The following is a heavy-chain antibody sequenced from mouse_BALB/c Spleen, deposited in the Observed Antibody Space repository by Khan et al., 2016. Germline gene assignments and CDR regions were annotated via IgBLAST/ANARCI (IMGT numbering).Heavy chain of an antibody. CDR3: ARRSTMIYYYAMDY. Sequence: QIQLVQSGPELKKPGETVKISCKASGYTFTNFGMNWVKQAPGKGLKWMGWMNTYTGDPTYADDFKGRFAFSLETSASTAYLQINNLKNEDTATYFCARRSTMIYYYAMDYWGQGTSVTVSS. D-gene: IGHD2-4*01. J-gene: IGHJ4*01. CDR1: GYTFTNFG. CDR2: MNTYTGDP. V-gene: IGHV9-3-1*01.